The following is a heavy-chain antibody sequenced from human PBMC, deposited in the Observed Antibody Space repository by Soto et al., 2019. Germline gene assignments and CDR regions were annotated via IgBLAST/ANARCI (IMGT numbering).Heavy chain of an antibody. CDR2: IYYSGST. Sequence: QVQLQESGPGLVKPSQTLSLTCTVSGGSISSGGYYWSWIRQHPGKGLEWIGYIYYSGSTYYNPSLKSRVTISVDPSKNHFSLKLSSVTAADTAVYYCASSLGELSLYPVGYFDYWGQGTLVTVSS. CDR3: ASSLGELSLYPVGYFDY. V-gene: IGHV4-31*03. D-gene: IGHD3-16*02. CDR1: GGSISSGGYY. J-gene: IGHJ4*02.